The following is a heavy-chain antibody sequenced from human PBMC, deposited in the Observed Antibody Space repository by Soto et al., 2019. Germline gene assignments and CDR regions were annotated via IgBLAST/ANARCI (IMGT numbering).Heavy chain of an antibody. Sequence: ASVKVSCKASGYTFSNYYMHWVRQAPGQGLEWMGIINPSGGSTTYAQKFEGRVTMTRDTSTSIVYMELSSLRSEDTAVYYCARSGKIIEAGNSLHKNWFDPWGQGRMVTV. D-gene: IGHD1-7*01. CDR1: GYTFSNYY. CDR2: INPSGGST. V-gene: IGHV1-46*01. J-gene: IGHJ5*02. CDR3: ARSGKIIEAGNSLHKNWFDP.